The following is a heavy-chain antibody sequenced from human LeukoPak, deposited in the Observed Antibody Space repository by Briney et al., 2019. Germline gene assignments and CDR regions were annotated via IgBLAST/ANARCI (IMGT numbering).Heavy chain of an antibody. Sequence: PGGSLRLSCAASGFTFSTYWMHWVRQGPGKGLVWVSRITFDGRSTNYADSVKGRFTISRDNDKNTLYLQMNSLRAEDTAIYYCARAASNWAIDYWGQGNLVTVSS. CDR2: ITFDGRST. V-gene: IGHV3-74*01. D-gene: IGHD2/OR15-2a*01. CDR3: ARAASNWAIDY. CDR1: GFTFSTYW. J-gene: IGHJ4*02.